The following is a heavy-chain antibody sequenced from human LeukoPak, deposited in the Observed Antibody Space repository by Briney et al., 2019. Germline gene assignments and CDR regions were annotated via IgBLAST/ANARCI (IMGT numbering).Heavy chain of an antibody. CDR2: IYYTGVT. CDR3: ARERSSSGGHNWFDP. CDR1: GGYIITSGHY. Sequence: PSETLSLTCTVSGGYIITSGHYWGWIRQPPGKGLEWIGSIYYTGVTSTNPFFRSRMSISVDTSKNQFSLNLTSVTAADAAVYCCARERSSSGGHNWFDPWGQGTLVTVSS. J-gene: IGHJ5*02. D-gene: IGHD4-23*01. V-gene: IGHV4-39*07.